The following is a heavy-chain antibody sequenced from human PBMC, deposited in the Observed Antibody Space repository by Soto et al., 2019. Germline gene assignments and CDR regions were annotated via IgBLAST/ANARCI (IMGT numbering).Heavy chain of an antibody. CDR2: ISSSSSYI. Sequence: GGFLRLSCAASGFTFSSYSMNWVRQAPGKGLEWVSSISSSSSYIYYADSVKGRFTISRDNSKNTLYLHMLSLRPDDTAVYYCVADPGQLDTFDYWGQGTLVNVSS. CDR3: VADPGQLDTFDY. J-gene: IGHJ4*02. V-gene: IGHV3-21*01. D-gene: IGHD6-6*01. CDR1: GFTFSSYS.